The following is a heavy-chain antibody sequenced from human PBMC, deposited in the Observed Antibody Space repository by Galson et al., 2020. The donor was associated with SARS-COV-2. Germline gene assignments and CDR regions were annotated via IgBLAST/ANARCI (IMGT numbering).Heavy chain of an antibody. Sequence: ASVKVSCKASGYTFTSYDINWVRQATGQGLEWMGWMNPNSGNTGYAQKFQGRVTMTRNTSISTAYMELSSLRSEDTAVYYCARGAAPPDVLRYFDWLSIPRAGGGYYFDYWGQGTLVTVSS. J-gene: IGHJ4*02. CDR1: GYTFTSYD. CDR2: MNPNSGNT. CDR3: ARGAAPPDVLRYFDWLSIPRAGGGYYFDY. V-gene: IGHV1-8*01. D-gene: IGHD3-9*01.